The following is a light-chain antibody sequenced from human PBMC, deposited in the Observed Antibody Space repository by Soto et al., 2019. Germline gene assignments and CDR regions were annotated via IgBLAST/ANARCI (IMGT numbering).Light chain of an antibody. J-gene: IGLJ1*01. Sequence: QSVLTQPRSASECRARSVTFSCNETSSDVGGYNYVSWYQQHPGKAPKLMISEVSKRPSGVPDRFSGSKSGNTASLTVSGLQAEDEADYYCSSYAGSFYVFGTGTKVTV. CDR3: SSYAGSFYV. CDR2: EVS. CDR1: SSDVGGYNY. V-gene: IGLV2-8*01.